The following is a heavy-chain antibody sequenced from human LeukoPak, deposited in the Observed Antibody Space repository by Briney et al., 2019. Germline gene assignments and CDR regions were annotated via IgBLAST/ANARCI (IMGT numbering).Heavy chain of an antibody. Sequence: ASVKVSCKASGYTFTSYGISWVRQAPGQGLEWMGGIIPIFGTANYAQKFQGRVTITADKSTSTAYMELSSLRSEDTAVYYCARDRIAAAGLFDYWGQGTLVTVSS. CDR2: IIPIFGTA. D-gene: IGHD6-13*01. CDR3: ARDRIAAAGLFDY. J-gene: IGHJ4*02. V-gene: IGHV1-69*06. CDR1: GYTFTSYG.